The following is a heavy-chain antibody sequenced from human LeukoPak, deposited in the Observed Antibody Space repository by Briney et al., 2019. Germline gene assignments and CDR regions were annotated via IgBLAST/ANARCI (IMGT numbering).Heavy chain of an antibody. CDR1: GFTVSSNY. CDR2: IYSGGST. CDR3: ATSPIGSGSLLDY. V-gene: IGHV3-53*01. D-gene: IGHD5-12*01. J-gene: IGHJ4*02. Sequence: GGSLRLSCAASGFTVSSNYMSWVRQAPGEGLEWVSVIYSGGSTYYADSVKGRFTISRDNSKNTLYLQMNSLRAEDTAVYYCATSPIGSGSLLDYWGQGTLVTVSS.